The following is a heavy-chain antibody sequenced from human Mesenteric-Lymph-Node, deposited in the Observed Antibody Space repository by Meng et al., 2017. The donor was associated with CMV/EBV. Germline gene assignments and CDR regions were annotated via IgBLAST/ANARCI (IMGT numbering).Heavy chain of an antibody. V-gene: IGHV3-21*01. Sequence: GGSLRLSCAASGFSLSDYSMNWVRQAPGRGLEWVSSTSRNNNDIDYADSVRGRFTISRDNAKNSLYLQMNSLRAEDTAVYYCARGGFFYCSSTSCLYYYYYYGMDVWGQGTTVTVSS. CDR2: TSRNNNDI. CDR1: GFSLSDYS. D-gene: IGHD2-2*01. CDR3: ARGGFFYCSSTSCLYYYYYYGMDV. J-gene: IGHJ6*02.